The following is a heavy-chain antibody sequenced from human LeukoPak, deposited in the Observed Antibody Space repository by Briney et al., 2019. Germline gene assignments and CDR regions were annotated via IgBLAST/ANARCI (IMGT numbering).Heavy chain of an antibody. Sequence: ASVKVSCXASGYTFTSYDINWVRQATGQGLEWMGWMNPNSGNTGYAQKFQGRVTMTRNTSISAAYMELSSLRSEDTAVYYCARWANWDNWYFDLWGRGTLVTVSS. J-gene: IGHJ2*01. CDR3: ARWANWDNWYFDL. CDR1: GYTFTSYD. D-gene: IGHD1/OR15-1a*01. CDR2: MNPNSGNT. V-gene: IGHV1-8*01.